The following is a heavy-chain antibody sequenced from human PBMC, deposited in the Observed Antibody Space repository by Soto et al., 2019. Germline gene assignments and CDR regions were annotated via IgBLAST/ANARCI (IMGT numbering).Heavy chain of an antibody. D-gene: IGHD2-15*01. CDR3: ARDHGGNPHYYYYYGMDV. V-gene: IGHV3-33*01. Sequence: GGSLRLSCAASGFTFSSYGMHWVRQAPGKGLEWVAVIWYDGSNKYYADSVKGRFTISRDNSKNTLYLQMNSLRAEDTAVYYCARDHGGNPHYYYYYGMDVWGQGTTVTVSS. J-gene: IGHJ6*02. CDR1: GFTFSSYG. CDR2: IWYDGSNK.